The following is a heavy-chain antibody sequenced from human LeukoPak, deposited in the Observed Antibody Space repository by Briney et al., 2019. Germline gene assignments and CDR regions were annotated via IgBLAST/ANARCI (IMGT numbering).Heavy chain of an antibody. Sequence: SGGSLRLSCAASGFTFSGSAMHWVRQASGKGLEWVGRIRSKANSYATAYAASVKGRFTISRDDSKNTAYLQMNSLKTEDTAVYYCTRHDSSGYYYGYWGQGTLVTVSS. CDR1: GFTFSGSA. J-gene: IGHJ4*02. CDR3: TRHDSSGYYYGY. D-gene: IGHD3-22*01. CDR2: IRSKANSYAT. V-gene: IGHV3-73*01.